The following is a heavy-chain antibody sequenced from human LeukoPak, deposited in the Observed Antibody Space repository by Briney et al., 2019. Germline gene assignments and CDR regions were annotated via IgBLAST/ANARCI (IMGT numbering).Heavy chain of an antibody. V-gene: IGHV3-48*03. J-gene: IGHJ5*02. CDR2: ISSSGSTI. CDR1: GFTFSSYE. CDR3: ARDYYGSGSYPNWFGP. D-gene: IGHD3-10*01. Sequence: GGSLRLSCAASGFTFSSYEMNWVRQAPGKGLEWVSYISSSGSTIYYADSVKGRFTISRDNAKNSLYLQMNSLRAEDTAVYYCARDYYGSGSYPNWFGPWGQGTLVTVSS.